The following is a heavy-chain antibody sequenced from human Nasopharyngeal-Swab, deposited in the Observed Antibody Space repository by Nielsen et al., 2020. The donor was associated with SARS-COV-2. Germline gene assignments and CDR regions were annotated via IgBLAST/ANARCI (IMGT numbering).Heavy chain of an antibody. D-gene: IGHD2-21*01. Sequence: SEILSLTSTVPNGSITTTPYSWAWIRQPPGKPLEWIGNVHYRGGIYYSPSLKSRVTTSTDMSRNEFSLKLTSVTAADKAMYYCASQNVVAGGAPFELWGQGTMVTVSS. CDR2: VHYRGGI. V-gene: IGHV4-39*01. CDR3: ASQNVVAGGAPFEL. CDR1: NGSITTTPYS. J-gene: IGHJ3*01.